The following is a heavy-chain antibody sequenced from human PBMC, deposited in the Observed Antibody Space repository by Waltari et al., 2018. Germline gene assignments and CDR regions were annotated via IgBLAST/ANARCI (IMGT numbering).Heavy chain of an antibody. CDR2: SNADGMST. CDR1: EFSFSSYW. CDR3: ARDLNYDFWSGYHERFYYYGLDL. Sequence: EVQLVESGGRVAQSGGSLRLSCAASEFSFSSYWMHWVRQAPGKGLVGVSRSNADGMSTAYADFAKGRFTVSRDNAKNTLTLQMNSLRVEDTAVYYCARDLNYDFWSGYHERFYYYGLDLWGQGTAVTVYS. D-gene: IGHD3-3*01. J-gene: IGHJ6*02. V-gene: IGHV3-74*01.